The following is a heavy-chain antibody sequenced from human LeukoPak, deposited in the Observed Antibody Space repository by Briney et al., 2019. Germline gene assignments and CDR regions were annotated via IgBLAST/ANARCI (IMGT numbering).Heavy chain of an antibody. D-gene: IGHD2-15*01. CDR2: ISSSGSTI. CDR3: ARDSLYCSGGSCHSHFDY. Sequence: GGSLRLSCAASGFTFTSHGMHWVRQAPGKGLEWVSYISSSGSTIYYADSVKGRFTISRDNAKNSLYLQMNSLRAEDTAVYYCARDSLYCSGGSCHSHFDYWGQGTLVTVSS. V-gene: IGHV3-48*03. J-gene: IGHJ4*02. CDR1: GFTFTSHG.